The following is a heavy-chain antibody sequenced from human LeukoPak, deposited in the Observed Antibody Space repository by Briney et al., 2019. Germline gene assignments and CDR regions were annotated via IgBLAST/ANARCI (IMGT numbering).Heavy chain of an antibody. D-gene: IGHD1-26*01. CDR1: GYTFTSYG. CDR2: ISAYNGNT. V-gene: IGHV1-18*01. CDR3: ARGFIVAGLFSVNFDY. Sequence: GASVKVSCKASGYTFTSYGISWVRQAPGQGLEWMGWISAYNGNTNYAQKLQGRVTMTTDTSTSTAYMELRSLRSDDTAVYYCARGFIVAGLFSVNFDYWGQGTLVTVSS. J-gene: IGHJ4*02.